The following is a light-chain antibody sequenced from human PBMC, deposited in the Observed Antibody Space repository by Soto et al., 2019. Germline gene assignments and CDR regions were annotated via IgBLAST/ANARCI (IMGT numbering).Light chain of an antibody. CDR1: QSVSSS. Sequence: EIVMTQSPATLSVSPGERATLSCRASQSVSSSLAWYQQKPGQAPRLLIYGAYTRATGIPARFSGSGSGTEFTLTISSLQSEDFAVYYCQQYNNWYTFGQGTKLGIK. V-gene: IGKV3D-15*01. J-gene: IGKJ2*01. CDR2: GAY. CDR3: QQYNNWYT.